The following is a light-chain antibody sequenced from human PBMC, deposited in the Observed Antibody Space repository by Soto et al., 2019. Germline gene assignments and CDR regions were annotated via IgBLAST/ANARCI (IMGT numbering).Light chain of an antibody. Sequence: EILMTQSPATLSVSPGERVTLSCRASQSVSNNLAWYQQKPGQAPRLLIYDASTRATSIPPRFSGSGSGTEFTATISSLQSEDFAFYYCQQYHTWPITFGQGTRLEIK. CDR2: DAS. CDR3: QQYHTWPIT. CDR1: QSVSNN. J-gene: IGKJ5*01. V-gene: IGKV3-15*01.